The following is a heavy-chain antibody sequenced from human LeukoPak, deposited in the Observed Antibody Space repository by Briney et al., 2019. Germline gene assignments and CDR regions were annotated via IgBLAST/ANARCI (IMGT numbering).Heavy chain of an antibody. CDR3: ASHSRYCSSTSCYAETNWFDP. J-gene: IGHJ5*02. CDR2: IYYSGST. Sequence: PSETLSLTCTVSGGSISSSSYYWGWIRQPPGKGLEWIGSIYYSGSTYYNPSLKSRVTISVDTSKNQFSLKLSSVTAADTAVYYSASHSRYCSSTSCYAETNWFDPWGQGTLVTVSS. CDR1: GGSISSSSYY. D-gene: IGHD2-2*01. V-gene: IGHV4-39*01.